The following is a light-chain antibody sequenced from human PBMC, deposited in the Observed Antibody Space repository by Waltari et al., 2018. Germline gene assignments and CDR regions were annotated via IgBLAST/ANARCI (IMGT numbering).Light chain of an antibody. J-gene: IGLJ3*02. CDR3: GTWDSGLSGGV. V-gene: IGLV1-51*02. Sequence: QSVLTQPPSVSAAPGQKVTISCSGSSFNIGNNYVSWYQQVPGTAPKLLIYENNKRPSGLPDRFSGSKSGTSATLGITGLQTGDEADYYCGTWDSGLSGGVFGGGTKLTVL. CDR1: SFNIGNNY. CDR2: ENN.